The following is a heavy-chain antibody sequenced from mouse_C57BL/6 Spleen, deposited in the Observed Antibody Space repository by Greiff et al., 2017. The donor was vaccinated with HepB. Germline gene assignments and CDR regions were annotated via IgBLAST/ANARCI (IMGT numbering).Heavy chain of an antibody. J-gene: IGHJ2*01. CDR3: ARGYYGSSIFFDY. D-gene: IGHD1-1*01. CDR1: GYSITSGYY. V-gene: IGHV3-6*01. CDR2: ISYDGSN. Sequence: VQLQQSGPGLVKPSQSLSLTCSVTGYSITSGYYWNWIRQFPGNKLEWMGYISYDGSNNYNPSLKNRISITRDTSKNQFFLKLNSVTTEDTATYYCARGYYGSSIFFDYWGQGTTLTVSS.